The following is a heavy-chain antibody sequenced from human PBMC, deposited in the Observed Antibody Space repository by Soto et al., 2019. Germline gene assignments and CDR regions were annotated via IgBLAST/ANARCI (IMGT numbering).Heavy chain of an antibody. J-gene: IGHJ3*02. V-gene: IGHV1-69*01. CDR1: GGTFSSYA. Sequence: VKVSCKASGGTFSSYAISWVRQAPGQGLEWMGGIIPIFGTANYAQKFQGRVTITADESTSTAYMELSSLRSEDTAVYYCARDQKYYDYVWGSYRPGSFAFDIWGQGTMVTVSS. CDR2: IIPIFGTA. D-gene: IGHD3-16*02. CDR3: ARDQKYYDYVWGSYRPGSFAFDI.